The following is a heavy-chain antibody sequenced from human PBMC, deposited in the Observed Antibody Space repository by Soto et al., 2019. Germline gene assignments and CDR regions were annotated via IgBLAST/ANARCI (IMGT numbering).Heavy chain of an antibody. V-gene: IGHV3-53*01. Sequence: PGGSLRLSCAASGFTVSSNYMSWVRQAPWKGLEWVSVIYSGGSTYYADSVKGRFTISRDNSKNTLYLQMNSLRAEDTAVYYCARRIIAADDYYGMDVLGQGTTVTVYS. CDR1: GFTVSSNY. CDR2: IYSGGST. CDR3: ARRIIAADDYYGMDV. D-gene: IGHD6-13*01. J-gene: IGHJ6*01.